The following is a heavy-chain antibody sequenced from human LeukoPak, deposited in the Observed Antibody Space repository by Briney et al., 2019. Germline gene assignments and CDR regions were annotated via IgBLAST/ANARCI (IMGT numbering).Heavy chain of an antibody. J-gene: IGHJ6*03. D-gene: IGHD7-27*01. V-gene: IGHV3-23*01. Sequence: GGSLRLSCAPPGFIFSTYAMSWVRQAPGKGLEWVSGISDSGDSTYYSDSVKGRFTISRDNSKNTLFLQMNSLRVEDTAIYYCAKAWGIGYYMHVWGKGTTVTVSS. CDR2: ISDSGDST. CDR3: AKAWGIGYYMHV. CDR1: GFIFSTYA.